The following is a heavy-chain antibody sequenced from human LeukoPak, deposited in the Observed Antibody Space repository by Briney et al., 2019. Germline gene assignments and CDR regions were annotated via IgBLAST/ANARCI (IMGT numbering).Heavy chain of an antibody. CDR2: ISGNGGNT. V-gene: IGHV3-23*01. J-gene: IGHJ4*02. Sequence: GGSLRLSCAASGFTFSTYGMAWVRQAPGKGLEWVSGISGNGGNTYYVDSVKGRFTISTDKNTLFLQMSSLRTEDTALYYCARWNGYADYWGQGTLVTVSS. CDR3: ARWNGYADY. CDR1: GFTFSTYG. D-gene: IGHD5-12*01.